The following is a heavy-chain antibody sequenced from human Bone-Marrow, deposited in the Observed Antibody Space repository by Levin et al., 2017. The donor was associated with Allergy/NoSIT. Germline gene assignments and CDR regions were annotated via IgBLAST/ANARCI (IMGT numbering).Heavy chain of an antibody. V-gene: IGHV3-48*01. D-gene: IGHD3-10*01. CDR1: GFTFNTCS. CDR2: ISSSSGTT. J-gene: IGHJ4*02. CDR3: ARDAPTGALWFGSYYMGPFDH. Sequence: AGGSLRLSCSASGFTFNTCSMNWVRQAPGKGLEWVSFISSSSGTTYYADSVKGRFTISRDNVKNSLYLQMDSLTFADTAIYYCARDAPTGALWFGSYYMGPFDHWGQGALVTVSS.